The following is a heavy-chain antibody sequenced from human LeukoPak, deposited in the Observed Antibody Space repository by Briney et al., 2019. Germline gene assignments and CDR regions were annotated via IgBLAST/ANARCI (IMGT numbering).Heavy chain of an antibody. CDR1: GFTFSSYA. V-gene: IGHV4-34*01. D-gene: IGHD6-13*01. J-gene: IGHJ4*02. CDR2: INHSGST. CDR3: ARGARYSSSRNLDY. Sequence: GSLRLSCAASGFTFSSYAMSWVRQPPGKGLEWIGEINHSGSTNYNPSLKSRVTISVDTSKNQFSLKLSSVTAADTAVYYCARGARYSSSRNLDYWGQGTLVTVSS.